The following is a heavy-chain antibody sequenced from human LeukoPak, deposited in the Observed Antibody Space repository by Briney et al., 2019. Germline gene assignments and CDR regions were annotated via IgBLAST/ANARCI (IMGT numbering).Heavy chain of an antibody. CDR1: GFTFTNYW. J-gene: IGHJ5*02. V-gene: IGHV3-7*01. CDR2: IDQDETEK. CDR3: AKSGGFFDT. Sequence: GGSLRLSCAVSGFTFTNYWMTWVRQAPGKGLEWVANIDQDETEKFYVDSVVGRFTISRDNGKNFLYLQMNSLRAEDTAVYYCAKSGGFFDTWGQGTLVTVSS. D-gene: IGHD1-26*01.